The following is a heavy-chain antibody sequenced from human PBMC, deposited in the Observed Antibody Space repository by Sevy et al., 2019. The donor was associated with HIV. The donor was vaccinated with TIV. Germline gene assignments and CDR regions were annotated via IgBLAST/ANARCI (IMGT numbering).Heavy chain of an antibody. Sequence: GSLRLSCAASGFTFSSYWMHWVRQAPGKGLVWVSRINSDGSSTSYADSVKGRFTISRDNAKNTLYLQMNSLRAEDTAVYYCARVPPYYYDSSGYYYFDYWGQGTLVTVSS. CDR1: GFTFSSYW. CDR3: ARVPPYYYDSSGYYYFDY. CDR2: INSDGSST. V-gene: IGHV3-74*01. J-gene: IGHJ4*02. D-gene: IGHD3-22*01.